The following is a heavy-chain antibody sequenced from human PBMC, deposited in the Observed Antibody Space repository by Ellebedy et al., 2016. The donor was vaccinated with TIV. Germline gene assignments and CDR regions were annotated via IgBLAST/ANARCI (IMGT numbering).Heavy chain of an antibody. V-gene: IGHV3-30-3*01. J-gene: IGHJ4*02. Sequence: PGGSLRLSCAASGFTFSSYAMHWVRQAPGKGLEWVTVISYDGGDEYYADSVKGRFTISRDNSKNTLYLQMNSLRAEDTAVYYCARGGFGSWFDYWGQGTLATVSS. CDR2: ISYDGGDE. CDR3: ARGGFGSWFDY. CDR1: GFTFSSYA. D-gene: IGHD6-13*01.